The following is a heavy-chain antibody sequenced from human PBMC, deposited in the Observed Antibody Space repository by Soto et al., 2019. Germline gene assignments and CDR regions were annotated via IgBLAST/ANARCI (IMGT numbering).Heavy chain of an antibody. CDR3: ARHEAGWYFDS. CDR2: IYYSGST. V-gene: IGHV4-39*01. CDR1: RGSISRGTNY. Sequence: SETLSLTCTVSRGSISRGTNYWAWIRQPPGKGLEWIANIYYSGSTFYNPSLKSRVTISLDTSKNQFSLKLRSVTAADTAVYYCARHEAGWYFDSWGQGTLVTVSS. J-gene: IGHJ4*02. D-gene: IGHD6-25*01.